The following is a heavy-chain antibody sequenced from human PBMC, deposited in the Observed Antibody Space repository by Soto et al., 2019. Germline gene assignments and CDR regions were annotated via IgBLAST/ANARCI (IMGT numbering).Heavy chain of an antibody. D-gene: IGHD2-21*01. CDR1: AYTFNNYY. Sequence: ASVKVSCKASAYTFNNYYMHWVRQAPGQGLEWMGKIDPSGFITRYAQKIQGRINMTRDTSTSTVYMEVSSLSSEDTAVYYCAGGSYCGGDCYDYWGQGTLVTVSS. CDR2: IDPSGFIT. J-gene: IGHJ4*02. CDR3: AGGSYCGGDCYDY. V-gene: IGHV1-46*02.